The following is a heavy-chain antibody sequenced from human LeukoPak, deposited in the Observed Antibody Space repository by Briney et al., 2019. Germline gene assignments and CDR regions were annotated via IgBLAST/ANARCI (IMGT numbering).Heavy chain of an antibody. CDR3: AKDYSSGWYGQSDY. J-gene: IGHJ4*02. CDR2: ISYDGSNK. CDR1: GFTFNSYG. D-gene: IGHD6-19*01. Sequence: GGSLRLSCAASGFTFNSYGMHWVRQAPGKGLEWVAVISYDGSNKYYADSVKGRFTISRDNSKNTLYLQMNSLRAEDTAVYYCAKDYSSGWYGQSDYWGQGTLVTVSS. V-gene: IGHV3-30*18.